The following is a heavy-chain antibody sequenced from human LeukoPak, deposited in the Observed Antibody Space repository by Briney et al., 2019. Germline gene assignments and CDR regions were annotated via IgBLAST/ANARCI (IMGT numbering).Heavy chain of an antibody. CDR1: GFTFSSYA. CDR3: ASTQDLNY. V-gene: IGHV3-30*09. D-gene: IGHD2-15*01. CDR2: ISYDGSNK. Sequence: GGSLRLSCAASGFTFSSYAMHWVRQAPGKGLEWVAVISYDGSNKYYADSVKGRFAISRDNSKNTLYLQMNSLRAEDTAVYYCASTQDLNYWGQGTLVTVSS. J-gene: IGHJ4*02.